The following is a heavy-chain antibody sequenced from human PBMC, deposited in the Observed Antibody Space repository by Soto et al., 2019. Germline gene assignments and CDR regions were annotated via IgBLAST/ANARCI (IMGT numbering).Heavy chain of an antibody. J-gene: IGHJ5*02. Sequence: SETLSLTCTVSGGSISSGDYYWSWIRQPPGKGLEWIGYIYYSGSTYYNPSLKSRVTISVDTSKNQFSLKLSSVTAADTAVYYCATTLGYCSGGSCSPGDNWFDPWGQGTLVT. CDR1: GGSISSGDYY. D-gene: IGHD2-15*01. CDR3: ATTLGYCSGGSCSPGDNWFDP. V-gene: IGHV4-30-4*01. CDR2: IYYSGST.